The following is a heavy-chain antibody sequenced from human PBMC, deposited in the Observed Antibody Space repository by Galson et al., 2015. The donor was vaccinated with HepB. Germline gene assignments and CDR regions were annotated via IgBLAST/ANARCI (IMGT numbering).Heavy chain of an antibody. Sequence: SVKVSCKASGSTFTSYYMHWVRQAPGQGLEWMGIINPSGGSTSYAQKFQGRVTMTRDTSTSTVYMELSSLRSEDTAVYYCARGGYYYDSSGYIRPDAFDIWGQGTMVTVSS. V-gene: IGHV1-46*01. J-gene: IGHJ3*02. CDR2: INPSGGST. CDR3: ARGGYYYDSSGYIRPDAFDI. D-gene: IGHD3-22*01. CDR1: GSTFTSYY.